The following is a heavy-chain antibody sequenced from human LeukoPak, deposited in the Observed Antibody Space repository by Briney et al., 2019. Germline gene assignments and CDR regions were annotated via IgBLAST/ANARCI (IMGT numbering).Heavy chain of an antibody. CDR2: ISAYNGNT. Sequence: ASVKVSCKASGYTFTTYPMNWVRQAPGQGLEWMGWISAYNGNTNYAQKLQGRVTMTTDTSTSTAYMELRSLRSDDTAVYYCARDLGLSHYYGSGSPVDYWGQGTLVTVSS. CDR1: GYTFTTYP. D-gene: IGHD3-10*01. CDR3: ARDLGLSHYYGSGSPVDY. J-gene: IGHJ4*02. V-gene: IGHV1-18*01.